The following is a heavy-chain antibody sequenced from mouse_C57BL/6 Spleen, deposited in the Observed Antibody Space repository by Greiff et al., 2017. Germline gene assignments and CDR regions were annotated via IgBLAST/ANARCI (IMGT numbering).Heavy chain of an antibody. V-gene: IGHV1-54*01. CDR3: ASSWYSNYGYAMDY. Sequence: VQLVESGAELVRPGASVKVSCKASGYAFTNYLIEWVKQRPGQGLEWIGVINPGSGGTNYNEKFKGKATLTADKASSTAYMQLSSLTSEYSAVYVCASSWYSNYGYAMDYWGQGTSVTVSS. D-gene: IGHD2-5*01. J-gene: IGHJ4*01. CDR2: INPGSGGT. CDR1: GYAFTNYL.